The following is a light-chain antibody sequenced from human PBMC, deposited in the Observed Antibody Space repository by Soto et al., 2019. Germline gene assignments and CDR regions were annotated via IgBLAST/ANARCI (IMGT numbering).Light chain of an antibody. CDR1: HYSRSD. Sequence: DIHITQSPSSLSASVGDRFTIACRASHYSRSDLGWYQQKPGKAPKRLIYVASSLESGVPSRFSGSGSGTEFTLTISRMQPEDFATYYCLQYDSYPVTFGQGTRLEIK. J-gene: IGKJ5*01. CDR3: LQYDSYPVT. V-gene: IGKV1-17*01. CDR2: VAS.